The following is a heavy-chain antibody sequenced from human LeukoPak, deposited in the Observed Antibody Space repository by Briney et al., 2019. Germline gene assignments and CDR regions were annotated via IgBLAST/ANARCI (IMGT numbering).Heavy chain of an antibody. CDR2: IKQDGSEK. CDR3: ARDGNYCSSTSCYAVDY. J-gene: IGHJ4*02. CDR1: GFTFSSYW. Sequence: PGGSLRLSCAASGFTFSSYWMSWVHQAPGKGLEWVANIKQDGSEKYYVDSVKGRFTISRDNAKNSLYLQMNSLRAEDTAVYYCARDGNYCSSTSCYAVDYWGQGTLVTVSS. D-gene: IGHD2-2*01. V-gene: IGHV3-7*01.